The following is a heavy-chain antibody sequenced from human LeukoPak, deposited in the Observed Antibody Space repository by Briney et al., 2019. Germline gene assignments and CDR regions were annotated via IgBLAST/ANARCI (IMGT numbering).Heavy chain of an antibody. CDR3: ARGNYASGVAH. V-gene: IGHV3-48*02. D-gene: IGHD3-10*01. CDR1: GLTFSSYS. Sequence: PGGSLSLSCAVSGLTFSSYSMKWARQSTGKGLVGVSYISSSSSTIYYADCVKGRFTIPRDNAKNSLYVQMNSLRDEDTTLYYSARGNYASGVAHCGQGTLVTVSS. J-gene: IGHJ4*02. CDR2: ISSSSSTI.